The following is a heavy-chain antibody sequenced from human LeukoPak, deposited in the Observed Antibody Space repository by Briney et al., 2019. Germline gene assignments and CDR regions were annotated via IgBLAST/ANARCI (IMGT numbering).Heavy chain of an antibody. CDR2: ISSSSSYI. CDR3: ARDLGDDRDAFDI. V-gene: IGHV3-21*01. J-gene: IGHJ3*02. Sequence: GGSLRLSCAASGFTFSSYSMNWVRQAPGKGLEWVSSISSSSSYIYYADSVKGRFTISRDNAKNSLYLQMNSLRAEDTAVYYCARDLGDDRDAFDIWGQGTMVTVSS. CDR1: GFTFSSYS. D-gene: IGHD5-24*01.